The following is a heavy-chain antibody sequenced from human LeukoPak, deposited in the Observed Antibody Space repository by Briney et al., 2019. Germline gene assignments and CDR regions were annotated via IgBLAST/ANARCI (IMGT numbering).Heavy chain of an antibody. J-gene: IGHJ3*02. CDR1: GGTFSSYA. Sequence: ASVKVSCKASGGTFSSYAISWVRQAPGQGLEWMGGIIPIFGTANYAQKFQGRVTITADESTSTAYMELSSLRSEGTAVYYCARDSNPTDAFDIWGQGTMVTVSS. D-gene: IGHD2-2*01. CDR2: IIPIFGTA. V-gene: IGHV1-69*13. CDR3: ARDSNPTDAFDI.